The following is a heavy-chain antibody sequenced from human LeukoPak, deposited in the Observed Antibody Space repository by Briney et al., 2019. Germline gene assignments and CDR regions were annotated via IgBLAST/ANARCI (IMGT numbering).Heavy chain of an antibody. CDR3: AKDNRASDY. CDR1: GFTFSSYA. V-gene: IGHV3-7*03. J-gene: IGHJ4*02. CDR2: IKRDGSEK. Sequence: PGGSLRLSCAASGFTFSSYAMSWVRQAPGKGLEWVANIKRDGSEKHYVDSVKGRFTISRDNAKNSMFLQMNSLRAEDTAVYYCAKDNRASDYWGQGTLVTVSS.